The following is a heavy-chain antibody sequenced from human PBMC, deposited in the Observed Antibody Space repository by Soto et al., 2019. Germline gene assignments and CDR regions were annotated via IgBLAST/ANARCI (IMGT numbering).Heavy chain of an antibody. CDR2: MYPDDSDI. D-gene: IGHD3-22*01. V-gene: IGHV5-51*01. J-gene: IGHJ3*02. CDR1: GYSFSFYW. CDR3: ATAYVYDFENSNYYRDAFDI. Sequence: PREALKLSCKASGYSFSFYWIGWVRQMPGKGLEWMAIMYPDDSDIRYSPSFEAHVTISADKSTSTAFLQWSSLKASDTAMYYCATAYVYDFENSNYYRDAFDIWGQGTLVTVSS.